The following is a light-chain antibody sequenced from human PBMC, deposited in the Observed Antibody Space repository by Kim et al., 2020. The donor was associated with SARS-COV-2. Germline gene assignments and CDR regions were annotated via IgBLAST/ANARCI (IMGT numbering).Light chain of an antibody. Sequence: SYELTQPPSVSVSPGQTASITCSGDKLGEKYACWYQQKPGQSPVLVIYQDTKRPSGIPERFSGSNSGNTATLTISGTQAMDEADYYCQTWDSITVVFGGGTQLTDL. CDR3: QTWDSITVV. CDR1: KLGEKY. V-gene: IGLV3-1*01. J-gene: IGLJ2*01. CDR2: QDT.